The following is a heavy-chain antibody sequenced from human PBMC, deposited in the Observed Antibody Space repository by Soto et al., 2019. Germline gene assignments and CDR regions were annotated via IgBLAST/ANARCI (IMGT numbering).Heavy chain of an antibody. CDR2: ITGSGTNT. Sequence: QVQLVESGGGVVQPGRSLRLSCAASGFTFSSYGMHWVRQAPGKGLEWVAVITGSGTNTYYADSVKGRFTISRDNSKNTLDLEMNSLRAEDTAVYYCAKGTPAATGLFDHWGQGTLVTVSS. D-gene: IGHD6-13*01. V-gene: IGHV3-30*18. J-gene: IGHJ4*02. CDR1: GFTFSSYG. CDR3: AKGTPAATGLFDH.